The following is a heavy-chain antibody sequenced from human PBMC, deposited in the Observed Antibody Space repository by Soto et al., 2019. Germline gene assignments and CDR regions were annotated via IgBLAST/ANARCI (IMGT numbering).Heavy chain of an antibody. CDR3: AAGGGLPRYY. D-gene: IGHD5-12*01. J-gene: IGHJ4*02. Sequence: PSETLSLTCALSGGSISSGGYSLSWIRQPPGKGLEWIGYIYHSGSTYYNPSLKSRVTISVDRSKNQFSLKLSSVTAADTAVYYCAAGGGLPRYYWGQGTLVTVSS. V-gene: IGHV4-30-2*01. CDR1: GGSISSGGYS. CDR2: IYHSGST.